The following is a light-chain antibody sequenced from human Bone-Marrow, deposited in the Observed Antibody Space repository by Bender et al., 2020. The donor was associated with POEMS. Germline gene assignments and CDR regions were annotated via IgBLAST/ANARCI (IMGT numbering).Light chain of an antibody. J-gene: IGLJ3*02. CDR1: SSNIGTNP. CDR2: INN. Sequence: ELTQPPSVSVSPGQRVTISCSGSSSNIGTNPVNWYQQLPGTAPKLLIYINNQRPSGVPDRFSGSKSGTSASLAISGLQSEDEADYYCAAWEDSLNGWVFGGGTKLTVL. V-gene: IGLV1-44*01. CDR3: AAWEDSLNGWV.